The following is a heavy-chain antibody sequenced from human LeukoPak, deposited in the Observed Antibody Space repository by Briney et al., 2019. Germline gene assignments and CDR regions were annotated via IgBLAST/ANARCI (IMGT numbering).Heavy chain of an antibody. CDR3: ASAGIAYCGGDCYSGFDY. CDR2: VSFDGSEA. CDR1: RFTFRGCS. V-gene: IGHV3-30-3*01. D-gene: IGHD2-21*02. Sequence: GGSLRLSCAGSRFTFRGCSVHWVRQAPGKGLEWVAFVSFDGSEAYYADSVKGRFIISRDNSKNTLYLQMNSLRPEDTAVYYCASAGIAYCGGDCYSGFDYWGQGTLVTVSS. J-gene: IGHJ4*02.